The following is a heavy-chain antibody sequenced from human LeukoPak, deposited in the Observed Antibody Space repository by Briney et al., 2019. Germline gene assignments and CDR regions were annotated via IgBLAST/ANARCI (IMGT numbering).Heavy chain of an antibody. Sequence: ASVKVSCKASGYTFTGYYMHWVRQAPGQGLEWMGWINPNSGGTNYAQKFQGWVTMTRNTSISTAYMELSRLRSDDTAVYYCARGGAMVYWFDPWGQGTLVTVSS. J-gene: IGHJ5*02. V-gene: IGHV1-2*04. CDR1: GYTFTGYY. CDR2: INPNSGGT. CDR3: ARGGAMVYWFDP. D-gene: IGHD5-18*01.